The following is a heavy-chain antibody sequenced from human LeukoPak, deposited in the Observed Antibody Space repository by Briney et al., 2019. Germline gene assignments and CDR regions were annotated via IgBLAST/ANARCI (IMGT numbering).Heavy chain of an antibody. CDR3: ARPHGSSGWYYLDY. D-gene: IGHD6-19*01. Sequence: ASVKVSCKTSGGTFSNSGISWVRQAPGQRLEWMGRIIPMLGIANYAQKFQGRVTITADKATSTAYMELSSLRSEDTAVYYCARPHGSSGWYYLDYWGQGTLVTVSS. CDR2: IIPMLGIA. J-gene: IGHJ4*02. CDR1: GGTFSNSG. V-gene: IGHV1-69*04.